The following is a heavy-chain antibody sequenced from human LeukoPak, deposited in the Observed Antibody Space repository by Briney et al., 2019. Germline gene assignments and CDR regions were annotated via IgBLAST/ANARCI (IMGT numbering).Heavy chain of an antibody. CDR2: ITSSSNYI. Sequence: NPGGSLTLSCAASGFTFSSYTVNWVRQAPGEGLEWVSSITSSSNYIYYTDSVKGRFTISRDNAKNSLFLQMNSLRAEDTAVHYCATREYCTSSSCYPRDLRGYYFNYWGQGTLVTVSS. CDR3: ATREYCTSSSCYPRDLRGYYFNY. J-gene: IGHJ4*02. D-gene: IGHD2-2*01. V-gene: IGHV3-21*01. CDR1: GFTFSSYT.